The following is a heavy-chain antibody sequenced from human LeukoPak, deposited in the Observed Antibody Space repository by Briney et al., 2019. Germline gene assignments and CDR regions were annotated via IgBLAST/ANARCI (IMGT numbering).Heavy chain of an antibody. Sequence: GGSLRLSCAASGFTLSSYSMNWVRQAPGKGLEWVSSISSSSSYIYYADSVKGRFTISRDNAKNSLYLQLNSLRAEDTAVYYCARTPSIKPWGLADFDYWGQGTLVTVSS. V-gene: IGHV3-21*06. CDR3: ARTPSIKPWGLADFDY. D-gene: IGHD3-16*01. CDR1: GFTLSSYS. CDR2: ISSSSSYI. J-gene: IGHJ4*02.